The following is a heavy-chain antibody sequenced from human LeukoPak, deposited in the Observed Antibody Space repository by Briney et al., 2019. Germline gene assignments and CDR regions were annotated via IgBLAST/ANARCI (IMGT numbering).Heavy chain of an antibody. CDR3: ARANYYDSSGYTDY. V-gene: IGHV4-4*02. CDR1: GGSISSSDW. Sequence: SGTLSLTCAVSGGSISSSDWWSWVRQPPGRGLEWIGEIHLSGRTNYNPSLKSRVTISVDTSKNQFSLKLSSVTAADTAVYYCARANYYDSSGYTDYWGQGTLVTVSS. J-gene: IGHJ4*02. D-gene: IGHD3-22*01. CDR2: IHLSGRT.